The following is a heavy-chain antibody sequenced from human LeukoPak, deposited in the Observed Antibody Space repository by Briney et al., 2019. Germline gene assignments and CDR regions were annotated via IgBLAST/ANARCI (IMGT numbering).Heavy chain of an antibody. V-gene: IGHV3-30-3*01. J-gene: IGHJ4*02. CDR1: GFTFSSYA. CDR3: AKDQGYSSSAFDY. Sequence: GGSLRLSCAASGFTFSSYAMHWVRQAPGKGLEWVAVITYDGSNKFHADSVRDRFIISRDNSKNTLYLQMNSLRAEDTAVYYCAKDQGYSSSAFDYWGQGTLVTVSS. CDR2: ITYDGSNK. D-gene: IGHD6-6*01.